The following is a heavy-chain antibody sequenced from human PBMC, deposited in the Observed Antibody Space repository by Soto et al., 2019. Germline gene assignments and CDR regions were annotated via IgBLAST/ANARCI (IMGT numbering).Heavy chain of an antibody. D-gene: IGHD2-2*01. V-gene: IGHV1-18*01. CDR1: GYTFTNYG. CDR2: INAYNGKI. Sequence: GASVKVSCKASGYTFTNYGISWVRQAPGQGLEWIGWINAYNGKIDYAQKVQGRVTLTTDTSTSIAYIELSRLRSDDTAVYYCAREADDCSSTSCYLGYWGQGTLVTVSS. J-gene: IGHJ4*02. CDR3: AREADDCSSTSCYLGY.